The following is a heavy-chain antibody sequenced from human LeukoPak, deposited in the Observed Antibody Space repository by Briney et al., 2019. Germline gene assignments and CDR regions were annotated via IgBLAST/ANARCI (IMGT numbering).Heavy chain of an antibody. CDR1: GFTFSSYG. CDR2: ISYDGSNK. J-gene: IGHJ3*02. V-gene: IGHV3-30*18. CDR3: AKHGYDSSGYYSGAFDI. D-gene: IGHD3-22*01. Sequence: GRSLRLSCAASGFTFSSYGMHWARQAPGKGLEWVAVISYDGSNKYYADSVKGRFTISRDNSKNTLYLQMNSLRAEDTAVYYCAKHGYDSSGYYSGAFDIWGQGTMVTVSS.